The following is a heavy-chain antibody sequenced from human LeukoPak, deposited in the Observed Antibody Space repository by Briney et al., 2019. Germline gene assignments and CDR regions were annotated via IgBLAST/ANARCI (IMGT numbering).Heavy chain of an antibody. Sequence: PPETLSLTCTVSGYSISSGYTWGWIRPPPGKGLEWIGSIYHSGSTYYNPSLKSRVTISVDTSKNQFSLKLSSVTAPDTAVYYCATAPSITMVRGVHDAFDIWGQGKMVTVS. D-gene: IGHD3-10*01. J-gene: IGHJ3*02. V-gene: IGHV4-38-2*02. CDR1: GYSISSGYT. CDR2: IYHSGST. CDR3: ATAPSITMVRGVHDAFDI.